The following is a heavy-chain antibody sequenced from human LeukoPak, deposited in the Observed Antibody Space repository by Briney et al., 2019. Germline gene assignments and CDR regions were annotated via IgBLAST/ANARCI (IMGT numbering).Heavy chain of an antibody. Sequence: GGSLRLSCAASGFTHSNYWMTWVRQAPGKGLEWVANIKPDGSERYYVDSVKGRFTISRDNAKNSLYLQMNSLRAEDTAVYYCARDQTPFVWGQGTLVTVSS. J-gene: IGHJ4*02. CDR1: GFTHSNYW. CDR2: IKPDGSER. V-gene: IGHV3-7*01. CDR3: ARDQTPFV.